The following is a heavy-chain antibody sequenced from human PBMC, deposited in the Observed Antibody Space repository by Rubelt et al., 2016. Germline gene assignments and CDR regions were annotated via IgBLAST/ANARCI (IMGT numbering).Heavy chain of an antibody. CDR3: ARALGTSFGVVAGRNWFDP. J-gene: IGHJ5*02. D-gene: IGHD3-3*01. CDR1: GDSISNANYY. V-gene: IGHV4-39*01. CDR2: IYYRGNT. Sequence: QLQLPESGPGLVKPSETLSLTCTVSGDSISNANYYWGWLRQPPGKGLEWLGSIYYRGNTFYNPSLKGRVSIFIDTSKKQFSLKLTSVTAADTAVYYCARALGTSFGVVAGRNWFDPRGQGTPVTVSS.